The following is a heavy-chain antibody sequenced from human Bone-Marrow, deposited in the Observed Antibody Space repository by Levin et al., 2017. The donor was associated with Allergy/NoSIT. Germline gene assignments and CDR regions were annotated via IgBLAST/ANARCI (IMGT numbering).Heavy chain of an antibody. CDR1: GFTFSNYA. V-gene: IGHV3-23*01. D-gene: IGHD5-24*01. J-gene: IGHJ5*02. CDR2: IGGGGGST. CDR3: AKRLETATILGWFDP. Sequence: GESLKISCAASGFTFSNYAMTWVCQAPGKGLEWVSAIGGGGGSTYYADSVKGRFTISRDNSKNTLFLQMNSLGAEDTAVYYCAKRLETATILGWFDPWGQGTLVTVSS.